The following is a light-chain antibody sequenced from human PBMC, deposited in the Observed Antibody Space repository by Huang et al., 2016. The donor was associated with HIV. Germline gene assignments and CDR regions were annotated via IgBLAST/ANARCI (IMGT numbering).Light chain of an antibody. Sequence: LVLTQSPATLSLSPGERATLSCRASDTFSNNYLAWFQQKPGQAPRLLIYGASNRPTGIPYRFSGSRSGTDFTLTISRLEPEYFAVYYCQQYGNSLWTFGQGTKVEVK. J-gene: IGKJ1*01. CDR2: GAS. V-gene: IGKV3-20*01. CDR1: DTFSNNY. CDR3: QQYGNSLWT.